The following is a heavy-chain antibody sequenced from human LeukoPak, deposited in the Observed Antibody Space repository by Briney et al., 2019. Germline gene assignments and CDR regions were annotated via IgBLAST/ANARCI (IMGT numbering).Heavy chain of an antibody. J-gene: IGHJ4*02. CDR1: GYSFTSYW. V-gene: IGHV5-51*01. D-gene: IGHD2-2*01. Sequence: GESLKISCKGSGYSFTSYWIGRVRQMPGKGLEWMGIIYPGDSDTRYSPSFQGQVTISADKSISTAYLQWSSLKASDTAMYYCARHYCSSTSCYSYYFDYWGQGTLVTVSS. CDR3: ARHYCSSTSCYSYYFDY. CDR2: IYPGDSDT.